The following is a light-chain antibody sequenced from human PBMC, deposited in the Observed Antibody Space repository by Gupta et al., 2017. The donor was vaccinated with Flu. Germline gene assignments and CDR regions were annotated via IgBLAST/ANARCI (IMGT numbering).Light chain of an antibody. CDR2: GAS. CDR3: QQYNSSAFT. J-gene: IGKJ4*01. V-gene: IGKV3-20*01. CDR1: QSVSSSY. Sequence: IVLTQSPGTLSLSPGERATLSCRASQSVSSSYLAWYQQKPGQAPRLLIYGASNRATDIPDRFSGSGSGTDFTLTISRLEPEDFVVYHCQQYNSSAFTFGGGTKVEIK.